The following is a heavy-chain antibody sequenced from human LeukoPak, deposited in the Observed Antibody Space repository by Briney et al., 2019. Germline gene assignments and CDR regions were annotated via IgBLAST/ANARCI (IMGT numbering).Heavy chain of an antibody. D-gene: IGHD6-13*01. CDR3: AKSAVRYSWSQLLLS. J-gene: IGHJ5*02. Sequence: GGSLRLSCAASGFTFSSYAMSWVRQAPGKGLEWVAAISGSGGSTNYADSVKGRFTISRDKSKNTLYMQMNSLRSEDTAFYYCAKSAVRYSWSQLLLSWRRGTLPTVPS. V-gene: IGHV3-23*01. CDR2: ISGSGGST. CDR1: GFTFSSYA.